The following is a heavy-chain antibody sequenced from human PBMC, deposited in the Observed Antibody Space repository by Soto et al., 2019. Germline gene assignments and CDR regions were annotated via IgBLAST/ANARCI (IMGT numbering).Heavy chain of an antibody. CDR3: VRGGGRGQFDS. CDR2: ISPKSNYR. Sequence: QIQLVESGGGLVKPGGALRLSCEASGFTFSDFYMSWIRQAPGKGLEWLSYISPKSNYREYAESVKGRHTISRDNAKNSLSLQMNSLRVEDTAVYYCVRGGGRGQFDSWGQGTLVTVSS. J-gene: IGHJ4*02. D-gene: IGHD2-21*01. V-gene: IGHV3-11*06. CDR1: GFTFSDFY.